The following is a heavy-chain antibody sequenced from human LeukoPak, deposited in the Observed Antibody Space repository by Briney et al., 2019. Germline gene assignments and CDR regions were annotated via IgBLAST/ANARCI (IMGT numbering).Heavy chain of an antibody. J-gene: IGHJ6*02. CDR1: GYTFTSYG. CDR3: AGLSSSWYPGIYYYGMDV. CDR2: ISAYNGNT. Sequence: RASVKVSCKASGYTFTSYGISWVRQAPGQGLEWMGWISAYNGNTNYAQKLQGRVTMTTDTSTSTAYMELRSLRSDDTAVYYCAGLSSSWYPGIYYYGMDVWGQGTTVTVSS. D-gene: IGHD6-13*01. V-gene: IGHV1-18*01.